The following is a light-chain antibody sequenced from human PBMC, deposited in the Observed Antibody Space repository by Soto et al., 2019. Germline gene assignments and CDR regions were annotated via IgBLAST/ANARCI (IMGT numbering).Light chain of an antibody. Sequence: QSALTQPASVSGSPGQSITISCTGTSRDVGGYNYVSWYLQHPGKAPNLMIYDVSNRSSGVSNRFSGSKSGNTASLTISGLQAEDEADYYCSSYTTSSTLVFGGGTKVTVL. J-gene: IGLJ2*01. CDR2: DVS. CDR3: SSYTTSSTLV. CDR1: SRDVGGYNY. V-gene: IGLV2-14*01.